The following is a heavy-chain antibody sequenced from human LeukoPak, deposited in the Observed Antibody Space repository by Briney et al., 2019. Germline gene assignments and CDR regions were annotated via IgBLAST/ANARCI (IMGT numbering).Heavy chain of an antibody. V-gene: IGHV3-21*01. Sequence: PGGSLRLSCAASGFTFSSYSMNWVRQAPGKGLEWVSSISSSSYIYYADSVKGRFTISRDNAKNSLYLQMNSLRAEDTAVYYCARSVGATDFDYWGQGTLVTVSS. CDR3: ARSVGATDFDY. D-gene: IGHD1-26*01. CDR2: ISSSSYI. CDR1: GFTFSSYS. J-gene: IGHJ4*02.